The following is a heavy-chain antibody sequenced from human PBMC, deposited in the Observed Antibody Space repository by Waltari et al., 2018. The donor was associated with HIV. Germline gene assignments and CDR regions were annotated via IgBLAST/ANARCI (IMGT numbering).Heavy chain of an antibody. CDR1: GYTFTSHD. Sequence: QVQLVQSGAVVKKPGASVKVSCRASGYTFTSHDINWVRQASGQGLEWMGWMNPSRGNTGYAQKFQGRVTMTRDSSVSTAYMELTGLRSEDTAVYYCARGVGSWLDPWGQGTLVTVSS. CDR2: MNPSRGNT. J-gene: IGHJ5*02. V-gene: IGHV1-8*01. D-gene: IGHD1-26*01. CDR3: ARGVGSWLDP.